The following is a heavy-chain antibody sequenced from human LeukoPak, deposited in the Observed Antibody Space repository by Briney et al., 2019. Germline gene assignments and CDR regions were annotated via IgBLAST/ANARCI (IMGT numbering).Heavy chain of an antibody. CDR1: GYSFSDHG. CDR3: AKVSICYGCYFDY. Sequence: GGSLRLSCEASGYSFSDHGMTWVRQTPGKGLQWVSTINGLGGNPSYAETAKGRFTVYRDNSKNTVYLQMNRLRAEDTAIYYCAKVSICYGCYFDYWGPGIPVTVSS. CDR2: INGLGGNP. D-gene: IGHD3-10*02. V-gene: IGHV3-23*01. J-gene: IGHJ4*02.